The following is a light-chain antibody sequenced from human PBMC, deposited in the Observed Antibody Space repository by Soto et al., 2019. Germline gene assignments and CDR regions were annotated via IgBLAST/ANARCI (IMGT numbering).Light chain of an antibody. Sequence: EIVMTQSPATLSVSPGERATLSCRASQSVSSNLAWYQQKPGQAPRLLIYGASTRATGIPARFSGSGSGTEVTPTISRLQSEEFAVYYCQQYNNWAPWTFGQGTKGEIK. CDR1: QSVSSN. CDR2: GAS. V-gene: IGKV3-15*01. CDR3: QQYNNWAPWT. J-gene: IGKJ1*01.